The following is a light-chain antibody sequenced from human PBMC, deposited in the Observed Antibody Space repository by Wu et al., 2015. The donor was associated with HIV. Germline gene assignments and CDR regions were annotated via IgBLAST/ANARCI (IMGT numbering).Light chain of an antibody. CDR3: QQTSNWPLT. CDR1: QSVSDN. CDR2: GAS. Sequence: EIVMTQSPATLSVSPGERATLSCRASQSVSDNLAWYQQKPGQAPRVLMYGASTRASDIPARFSGSGSGTEFTLTISSLQSEDFAVYYCQQTSNWPLTFGQGTRLEIK. J-gene: IGKJ5*01. V-gene: IGKV3-15*01.